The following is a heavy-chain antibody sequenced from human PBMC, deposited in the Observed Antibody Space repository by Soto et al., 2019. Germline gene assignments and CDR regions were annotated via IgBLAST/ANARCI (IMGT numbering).Heavy chain of an antibody. CDR3: ARDRGSSWYPYFDY. J-gene: IGHJ4*02. CDR2: ISYDGSNK. V-gene: IGHV3-30*04. Sequence: GGSLRLSCAASGFTFSSYAMHWVRQAPGKGLEWVAVISYDGSNKYYADSVKGRFTISRDNSKNTLYLQMNSLRAEDTAVYYCARDRGSSWYPYFDYWGQGTLVTVSS. CDR1: GFTFSSYA. D-gene: IGHD6-13*01.